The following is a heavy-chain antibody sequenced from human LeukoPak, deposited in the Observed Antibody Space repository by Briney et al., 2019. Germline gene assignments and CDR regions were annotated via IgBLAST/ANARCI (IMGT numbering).Heavy chain of an antibody. Sequence: GGSLRLSCAASGFTFSSYSMNRVRQAPGKGLEWVSSISSSSSYIYYADSVKGRFTISRDNSKNTLYLQMNSLRAEDTAVYYCAKDLSSGYDKSPLYWGQGTLVTVSS. CDR2: ISSSSSYI. J-gene: IGHJ4*02. CDR1: GFTFSSYS. D-gene: IGHD3-22*01. V-gene: IGHV3-21*01. CDR3: AKDLSSGYDKSPLY.